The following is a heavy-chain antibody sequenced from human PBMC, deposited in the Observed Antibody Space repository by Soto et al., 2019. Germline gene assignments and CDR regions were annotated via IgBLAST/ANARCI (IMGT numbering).Heavy chain of an antibody. CDR1: GGSSTGAYY. J-gene: IGHJ6*02. V-gene: IGHV4-31*03. CDR2: IHYRGST. CDR3: ARVRDSFGLDV. D-gene: IGHD2-15*01. Sequence: SETLSLTSRLSGGSSTGAYYCHWIRQHPGKGLEWIGSIHYRGSTYYNPSLKTRITISLDRSNNQFSLNLSSVTAADTAVYYCARVRDSFGLDVWGQGTTVTVSS.